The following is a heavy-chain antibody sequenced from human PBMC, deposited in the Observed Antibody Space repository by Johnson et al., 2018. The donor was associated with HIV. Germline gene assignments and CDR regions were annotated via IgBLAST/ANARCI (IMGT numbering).Heavy chain of an antibody. D-gene: IGHD7-27*01. CDR2: ISYDGSNK. Sequence: VQVVESGGGVVQPGRSLRLSCAASGFTFSSYAMHWVRQAPGKGLEWVAVISYDGSNKYYADSVKGRVTISRDNSKNTLYLQMNSLRAEDTAVYYCARDERGNWGWYHAFDIWGQGTMVTVSS. CDR1: GFTFSSYA. V-gene: IGHV3-30*04. J-gene: IGHJ3*02. CDR3: ARDERGNWGWYHAFDI.